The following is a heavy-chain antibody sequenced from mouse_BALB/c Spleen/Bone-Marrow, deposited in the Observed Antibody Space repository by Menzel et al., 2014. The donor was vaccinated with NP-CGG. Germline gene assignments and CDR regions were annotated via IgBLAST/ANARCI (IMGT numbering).Heavy chain of an antibody. V-gene: IGHV1S126*01. CDR1: GYSFTSYW. Sequence: VKVVESGPQVVRPGASVKISCKASGYSFTSYWMHWVKQRPGQGLQWIGMIDPSDSETRLNQKFKDKATLTVDKSSSTAYMQLSSPTSEDSAVYYCARVGLRLPYYFDYWGQGTTLTVS. J-gene: IGHJ2*01. D-gene: IGHD1-2*01. CDR2: IDPSDSET. CDR3: ARVGLRLPYYFDY.